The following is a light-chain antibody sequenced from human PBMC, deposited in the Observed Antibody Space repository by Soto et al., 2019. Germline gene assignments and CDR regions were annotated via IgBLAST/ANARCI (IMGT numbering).Light chain of an antibody. Sequence: EIVLTQSPATLSLSPGETATLSCRASQSVRNYLAWYQQKPGQAPRLLIYDASNRATGIPARFSGTGSETYFTLTISSLEPEDFAIYYCQQRSKMPLTFGHGTKVDIK. V-gene: IGKV3-11*01. CDR2: DAS. CDR3: QQRSKMPLT. CDR1: QSVRNY. J-gene: IGKJ1*01.